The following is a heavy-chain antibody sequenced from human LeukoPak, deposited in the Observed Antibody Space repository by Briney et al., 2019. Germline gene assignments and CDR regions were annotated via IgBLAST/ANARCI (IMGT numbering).Heavy chain of an antibody. V-gene: IGHV3-7*05. Sequence: GGSLRLSCVVSGFKFKNYWMTWVRQAPGKGLEWVATIKQGGRETYYVDSVKGRFTLSRDNAKNSLFLQMNSLRAEDTAVYYCARGHYGMDVWGQGTSVTVSS. CDR2: IKQGGRET. CDR3: ARGHYGMDV. CDR1: GFKFKNYW. J-gene: IGHJ6*02.